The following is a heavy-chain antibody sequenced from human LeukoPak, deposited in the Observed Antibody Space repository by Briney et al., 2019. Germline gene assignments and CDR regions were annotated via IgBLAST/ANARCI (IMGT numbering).Heavy chain of an antibody. Sequence: SETLSLTCAVYGGSFSGYYWSWIRQPPGKGLEWIGEINHSGSTNYNPSLKSRVTISVDTSKNQFSLKLSSVTAADTAVYYCARTWAYCSSTSRPSEGNYYYGMDVWGQGTTVTVSS. V-gene: IGHV4-34*01. D-gene: IGHD2-2*01. CDR2: INHSGST. CDR1: GGSFSGYY. J-gene: IGHJ6*02. CDR3: ARTWAYCSSTSRPSEGNYYYGMDV.